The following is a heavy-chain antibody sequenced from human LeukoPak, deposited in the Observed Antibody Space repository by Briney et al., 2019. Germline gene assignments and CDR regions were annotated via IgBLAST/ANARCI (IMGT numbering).Heavy chain of an antibody. D-gene: IGHD5-12*01. CDR3: ARGGGYLYYFDY. V-gene: IGHV4-59*01. Sequence: SETLSLTCTVSGGSISSYYWSWIRQPPGKGLEWIGCIYYSGSTNYNPSLKSRVTISVDTSKNQFSLKLSSVTAADTAVYYCARGGGYLYYFDYWGQGTLVTVSS. CDR1: GGSISSYY. J-gene: IGHJ4*02. CDR2: IYYSGST.